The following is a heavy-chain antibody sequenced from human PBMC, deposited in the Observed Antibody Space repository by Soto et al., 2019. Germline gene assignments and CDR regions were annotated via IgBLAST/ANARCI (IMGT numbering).Heavy chain of an antibody. CDR2: IRGSAGNA. Sequence: EVQLLESGGGLVQPGGSLRLSCAGTGFTFSSYGMSWVRQAPGKGLEWVSTIRGSAGNANYADSVKGRFTISRDDSTNTVHLQKNSLRPDDTAVYYCAKHLWFGESVFDPWGQGTLVVVSS. D-gene: IGHD3-10*01. CDR3: AKHLWFGESVFDP. CDR1: GFTFSSYG. J-gene: IGHJ5*02. V-gene: IGHV3-23*01.